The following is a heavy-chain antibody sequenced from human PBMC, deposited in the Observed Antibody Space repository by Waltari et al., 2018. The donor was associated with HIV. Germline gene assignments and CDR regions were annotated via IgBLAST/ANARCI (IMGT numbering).Heavy chain of an antibody. CDR1: GFTFSMYD. V-gene: IGHV3-23*01. J-gene: IGHJ6*02. Sequence: EVQLLESGGQLVQPGGSLRLSCAASGFTFSMYDMTWFRQAPGKGLEGVSVISGNGGSRYYADSVKGRFTISRDNSKNTIFLQMNNLRAEDAAVYYCARKIWTRKSGYLHGMDVWGQGTTVTVSS. CDR3: ARKIWTRKSGYLHGMDV. CDR2: ISGNGGSR. D-gene: IGHD3-3*01.